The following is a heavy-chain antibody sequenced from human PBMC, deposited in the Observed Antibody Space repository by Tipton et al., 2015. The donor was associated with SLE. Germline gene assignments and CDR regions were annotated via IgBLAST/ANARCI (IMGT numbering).Heavy chain of an antibody. Sequence: GSLRLSCAASGFIFSDYYMSWIRQAPGKGLEWVSSISSSSRYIYYADSVKGRFTISRDNAKNSLFLQMNSLRGEDTAVYYCARESGNWNLDDWGQGTLVTVSS. CDR2: ISSSSRYI. V-gene: IGHV3-11*06. J-gene: IGHJ4*02. D-gene: IGHD1-20*01. CDR3: ARESGNWNLDD. CDR1: GFIFSDYY.